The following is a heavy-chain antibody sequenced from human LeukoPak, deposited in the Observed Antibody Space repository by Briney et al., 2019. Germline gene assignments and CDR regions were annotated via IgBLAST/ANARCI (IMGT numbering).Heavy chain of an antibody. CDR2: ISGSGGST. D-gene: IGHD1-26*01. CDR3: AKDLFGGSYLSSYFDY. J-gene: IGHJ4*02. CDR1: GFTFSSYG. Sequence: GGTLRLSCAASGFTFSSYGMSWVRQAPGKGLEWVSAISGSGGSTYYADSVKGRFTISRDNSKNTLYLQMNSLRAEDTAVYYCAKDLFGGSYLSSYFDYWGQGTLVTVSS. V-gene: IGHV3-23*01.